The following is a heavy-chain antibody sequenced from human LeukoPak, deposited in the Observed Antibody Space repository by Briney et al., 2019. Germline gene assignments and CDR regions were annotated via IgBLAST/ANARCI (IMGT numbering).Heavy chain of an antibody. D-gene: IGHD2-2*01. CDR1: GYTFTGYY. V-gene: IGHV1-2*02. CDR2: INPNSGGT. Sequence: ASVKVSCKASGYTFTGYYMHWVRQAPGQGLEWMGWINPNSGGTNYAQRFQGGVTMTRDTSITTAYMELSSLRSDDTAVYYCARDVGEYCSSTNCYASHYWGQGTLVTVSS. CDR3: ARDVGEYCSSTNCYASHY. J-gene: IGHJ4*02.